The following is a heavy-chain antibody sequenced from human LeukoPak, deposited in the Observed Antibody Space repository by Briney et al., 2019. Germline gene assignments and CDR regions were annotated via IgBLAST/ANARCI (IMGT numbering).Heavy chain of an antibody. Sequence: QSGGSLRLSCAASGLTFRNYAMTWVRHAPGKGLEWVSSITGISGATSYADSVKGRFTVYRDNSINTLYLQMNSLRAGDTAVYYCAKDPNGDYVGAFDSWGQGTLVTVSS. CDR2: ITGISGAT. V-gene: IGHV3-23*01. J-gene: IGHJ3*01. CDR3: AKDPNGDYVGAFDS. D-gene: IGHD4-17*01. CDR1: GLTFRNYA.